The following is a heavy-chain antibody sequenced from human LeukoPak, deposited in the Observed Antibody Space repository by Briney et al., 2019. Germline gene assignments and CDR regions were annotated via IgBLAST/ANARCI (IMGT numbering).Heavy chain of an antibody. V-gene: IGHV4-59*01. CDR1: GGSISSYY. CDR3: ARDPGGSYLDY. J-gene: IGHJ4*02. Sequence: SETLSLTCTVSGGSISSYYWSWIRQPPGKGLEWIGYTYYSGSTNYNPSLKSRVTISVDTSKNQFSLKLSSVTAADTAVYYCARDPGGSYLDYWGQGTLVTVSS. CDR2: TYYSGST. D-gene: IGHD1-26*01.